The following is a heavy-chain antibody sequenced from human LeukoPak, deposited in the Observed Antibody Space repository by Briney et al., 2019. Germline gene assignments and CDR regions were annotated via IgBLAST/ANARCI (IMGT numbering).Heavy chain of an antibody. J-gene: IGHJ4*02. CDR1: GYTFTSYG. V-gene: IGHV1-18*01. CDR2: ISAYNGNT. CDR3: ARDIKVYCSSTSCSLAY. Sequence: ASVKVSCKASGYTFTSYGISWVRQVPGQGLEWMGWISAYNGNTNYAQKLQGRVTMTTDTSTSTAYMELRSLRSDDTAVYYCARDIKVYCSSTSCSLAYWGQGTLVTVSS. D-gene: IGHD2-2*01.